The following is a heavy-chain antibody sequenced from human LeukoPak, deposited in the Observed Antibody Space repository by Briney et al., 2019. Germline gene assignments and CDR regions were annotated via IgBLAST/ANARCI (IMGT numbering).Heavy chain of an antibody. CDR2: ISWDGGRT. CDR3: AELGIAMIGGV. Sequence: GGSLRLSCAASGFTFDDYAIHWVRQAPGKGLEWVSLISWDGGRTYYSDSVKGRFTISRDNSKNSLYLQMNSLRAEDTAVYYCAELGIAMIGGVWGKGTTVTISS. D-gene: IGHD3-10*02. J-gene: IGHJ6*04. V-gene: IGHV3-43D*03. CDR1: GFTFDDYA.